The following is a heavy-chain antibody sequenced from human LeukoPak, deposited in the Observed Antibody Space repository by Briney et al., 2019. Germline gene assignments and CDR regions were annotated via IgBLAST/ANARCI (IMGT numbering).Heavy chain of an antibody. D-gene: IGHD3-3*01. V-gene: IGHV4-61*05. Sequence: PSETLSLTCTVSGGSISSSSYYWSWIRQPPGKGLEWIGYIYYSGSTNYNPSLKSRVTISVDTSKNQFSLKLSSVTAADTAVYYCARGGLRFLEWFHNWFDPWGQGTLVTVSS. J-gene: IGHJ5*02. CDR3: ARGGLRFLEWFHNWFDP. CDR1: GGSISSSSYY. CDR2: IYYSGST.